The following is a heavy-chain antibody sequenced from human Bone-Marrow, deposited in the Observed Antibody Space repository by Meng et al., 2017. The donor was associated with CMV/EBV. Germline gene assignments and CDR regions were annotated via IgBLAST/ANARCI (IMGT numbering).Heavy chain of an antibody. V-gene: IGHV3-21*01. Sequence: GGSLRLSCAVSGFTFTTYTMVWVRQAPGKGLEWVSSISSTTSYIYYADSVQGRFTVSRDNAKNSLYLQLNSLRAEDTALYFCARFRTSAYYSDSWGQGTLVTVSS. J-gene: IGHJ4*02. CDR3: ARFRTSAYYSDS. D-gene: IGHD3-22*01. CDR2: ISSTTSYI. CDR1: GFTFTTYT.